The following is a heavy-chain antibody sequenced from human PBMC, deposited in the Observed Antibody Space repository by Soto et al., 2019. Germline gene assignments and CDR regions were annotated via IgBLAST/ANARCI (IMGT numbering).Heavy chain of an antibody. J-gene: IGHJ6*02. CDR2: ISGDGKTT. Sequence: EVQVLESGGGLLQPGGSLRLSCVASRFTFNAHAMTWVRQGPGMGLEWTSTISGDGKTTHYADSVKGRFTVSRDNSKNTLSLQMNSLRAEDTATYYCVKDWTGNKCPCLDVWGQGTTVTVSS. CDR1: RFTFNAHA. D-gene: IGHD2-8*02. CDR3: VKDWTGNKCPCLDV. V-gene: IGHV3-23*01.